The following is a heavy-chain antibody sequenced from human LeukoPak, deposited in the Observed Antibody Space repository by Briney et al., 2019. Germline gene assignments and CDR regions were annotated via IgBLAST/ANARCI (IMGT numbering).Heavy chain of an antibody. Sequence: SETLSLTCAVYGGSFSGYYWSWIRQPPGKGLEWIGEINHSGSTNYNPSLKSRVTISVDTSKNQFSLKLSSVTAADTAVYYCARGVAARPHYWGQGTLVIVSS. CDR2: INHSGST. V-gene: IGHV4-34*01. CDR3: ARGVAARPHY. D-gene: IGHD6-6*01. J-gene: IGHJ4*02. CDR1: GGSFSGYY.